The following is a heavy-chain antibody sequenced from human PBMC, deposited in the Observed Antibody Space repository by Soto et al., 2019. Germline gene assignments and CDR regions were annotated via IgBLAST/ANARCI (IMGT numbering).Heavy chain of an antibody. CDR3: AKETIGYCTNGVCSGFDY. D-gene: IGHD2-8*01. CDR1: GFTFSSYA. J-gene: IGHJ4*02. V-gene: IGHV3-23*01. CDR2: ISGSGGST. Sequence: GGSLRLSCAASGFTFSSYAMSWVRQAPGKGLEWVSAISGSGGSTYYADSVKGRFTISRDNSKNTLYLQMNSLRAEDTAVYYCAKETIGYCTNGVCSGFDYWGQGTLVTVSS.